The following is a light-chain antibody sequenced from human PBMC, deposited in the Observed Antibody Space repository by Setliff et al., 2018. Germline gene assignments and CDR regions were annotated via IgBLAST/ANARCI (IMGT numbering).Light chain of an antibody. CDR2: GVS. Sequence: EIVMTQSPATLSASPGERVTLSCRASQSVGSRLVWFQHKPGQAPRLFIYGVSTRATGIPARFSGSGSGTDFTLTISRLEPEDFAVYYCQQYGSSPPLSFGGGTKVDIK. CDR3: QQYGSSPPLS. CDR1: QSVGSR. V-gene: IGKV3-15*01. J-gene: IGKJ4*01.